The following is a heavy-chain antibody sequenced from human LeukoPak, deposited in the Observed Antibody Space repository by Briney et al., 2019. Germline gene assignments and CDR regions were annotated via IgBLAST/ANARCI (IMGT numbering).Heavy chain of an antibody. CDR1: GYSFTSYW. J-gene: IGHJ4*02. V-gene: IGHV5-51*01. CDR3: ARCQILTGYPFDC. CDR2: IYPGDSDT. D-gene: IGHD3-9*01. Sequence: GESLKISCKGSGYSFTSYWIGWVRQMPGKGLEWMGIIYPGDSDTRYSSSFQGQVTISADKSISTAYLQWSSLKASDTAMYYCARCQILTGYPFDCWGQGTLVTVSS.